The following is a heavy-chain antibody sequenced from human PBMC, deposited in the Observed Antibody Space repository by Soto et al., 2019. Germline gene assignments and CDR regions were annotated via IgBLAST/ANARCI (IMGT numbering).Heavy chain of an antibody. CDR2: ISAYNGNT. Sequence: SVKVACKSSGYTFPSYGFSCVRQARGQGPEWMGWISAYNGNTNYAQKLQGRVTMTTDTATSTAYMELRSLRSDDTAVYYCARDSTRGFDPLGQGTLGTVSS. CDR3: ARDSTRGFDP. V-gene: IGHV1-18*04. D-gene: IGHD2-2*01. CDR1: GYTFPSYG. J-gene: IGHJ5*02.